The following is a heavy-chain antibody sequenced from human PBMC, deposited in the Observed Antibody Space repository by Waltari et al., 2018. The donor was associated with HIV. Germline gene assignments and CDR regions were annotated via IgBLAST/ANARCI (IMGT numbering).Heavy chain of an antibody. CDR3: ATSRSFDY. D-gene: IGHD4-17*01. Sequence: EVQLVESGGGLVQPGGSLRLSCAASGFPFSSYWMTWVRQAPGKGLEWVANIKQDGSEKYYVDSVKGRFTISRDNAKNSVFLQMNSLRAEDTAVYYCATSRSFDYWGQGTLVTVSS. CDR2: IKQDGSEK. J-gene: IGHJ4*02. V-gene: IGHV3-7*01. CDR1: GFPFSSYW.